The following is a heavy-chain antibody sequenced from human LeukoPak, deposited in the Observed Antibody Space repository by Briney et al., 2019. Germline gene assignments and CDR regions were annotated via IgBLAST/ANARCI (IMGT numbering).Heavy chain of an antibody. CDR1: GGSISSGGYY. V-gene: IGHV4-31*03. J-gene: IGHJ3*02. D-gene: IGHD1-26*01. Sequence: SETLSLTCTVSGGSISSGGYYWSWIRQHPGKGLEWIGYMSYSGATYYNPSLKSRVTMSVDTSKNQFSLKLSSVTAADTAVYYCARAGGKWELFGVGAFDIWGQGTMVTVSS. CDR3: ARAGGKWELFGVGAFDI. CDR2: MSYSGAT.